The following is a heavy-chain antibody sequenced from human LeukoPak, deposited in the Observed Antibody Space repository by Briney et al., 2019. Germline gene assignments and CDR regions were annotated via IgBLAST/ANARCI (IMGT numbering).Heavy chain of an antibody. V-gene: IGHV4-31*03. Sequence: PSQTLSLTCTVSGGSISSGGYYWSWIRQHPGKGLEWIGYIYYSGSTNYNPSLKSRVTISVDTSKNQFSLKLSSVTAADTAVYYCARSRSGYSPYDAFDIWGQGTMVTVSS. CDR3: ARSRSGYSPYDAFDI. J-gene: IGHJ3*02. CDR1: GGSISSGGYY. CDR2: IYYSGST. D-gene: IGHD3-22*01.